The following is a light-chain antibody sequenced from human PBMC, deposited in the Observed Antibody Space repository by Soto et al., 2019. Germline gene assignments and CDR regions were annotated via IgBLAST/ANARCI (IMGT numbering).Light chain of an antibody. CDR1: QRLLQSNGNNY. CDR2: LGS. CDR3: MQALQIPPT. Sequence: DIVMTQSPLSLPVTPGEPAPIPCRSGQRLLQSNGNNYLDWYLQKPGQSPQLLIYLGSNRASGVPDRFSGSGSGIDFTLKISRVEAEDVGVYYCMQALQIPPTLGPGTKVDIK. V-gene: IGKV2-28*01. J-gene: IGKJ1*01.